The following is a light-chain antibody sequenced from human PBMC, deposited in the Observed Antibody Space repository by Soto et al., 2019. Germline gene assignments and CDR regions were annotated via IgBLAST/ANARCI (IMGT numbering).Light chain of an antibody. CDR2: SNN. J-gene: IGLJ2*01. V-gene: IGLV1-44*01. CDR1: SSNIGSKT. Sequence: QSVLTQPPSASVTPGQRVTISCSGSSSNIGSKTVNWYQQLPGTAPKLLFYSNNQRPSGVPDRFSGSKSGTSASLAISGLQSEDEADYYCAAWDDSLNGVVFGGGTKLTVL. CDR3: AAWDDSLNGVV.